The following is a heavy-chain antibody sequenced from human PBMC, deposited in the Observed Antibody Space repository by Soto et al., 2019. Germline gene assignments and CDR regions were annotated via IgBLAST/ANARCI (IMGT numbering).Heavy chain of an antibody. D-gene: IGHD5-18*01. Sequence: GGSLRLSCAASGFSFRSYAMHWVRQAPGKGLEWVAVIWYDGVNKYYADSVKGRFTISRDNSNNTLYVRMNSLKAEDTAVYYCVRDPYLHTAGRLASLHYWGPGTLVTVSS. J-gene: IGHJ4*02. CDR3: VRDPYLHTAGRLASLHY. CDR1: GFSFRSYA. V-gene: IGHV3-33*08. CDR2: IWYDGVNK.